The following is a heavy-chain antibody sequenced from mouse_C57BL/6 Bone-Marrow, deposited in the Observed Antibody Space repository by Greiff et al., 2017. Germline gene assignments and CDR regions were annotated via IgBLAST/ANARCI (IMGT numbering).Heavy chain of an antibody. CDR1: GYTFTSYW. V-gene: IGHV1-69*01. CDR3: ARSLLLRGFAY. CDR2: IDPSDSYT. D-gene: IGHD1-1*01. Sequence: QVQLQQPGAELVMPGASVKLSCKASGYTFTSYWMHWVKQRPGQGLEWIGEIDPSDSYTNYNQKFKGKSTLTVDKSSSTAYMQLSSLTSEDSAVYYCARSLLLRGFAYWGQGTLVTVSA. J-gene: IGHJ3*01.